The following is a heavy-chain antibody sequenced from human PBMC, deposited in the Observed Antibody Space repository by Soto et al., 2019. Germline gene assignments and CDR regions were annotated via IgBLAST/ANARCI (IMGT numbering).Heavy chain of an antibody. V-gene: IGHV4-59*12. CDR1: GDSITDYY. Sequence: QVQLQESGPGLVKASETLSLTCTVSGDSITDYYWSWIRQPPGKGLEWIWYVYYSGFTNYHPSLKSRVTISVDRSKNQFSLRVSSVTAADTAIYYCARAMTWYYMDVWGKGTTVTISS. CDR3: ARAMTWYYMDV. D-gene: IGHD2-21*02. CDR2: VYYSGFT. J-gene: IGHJ6*03.